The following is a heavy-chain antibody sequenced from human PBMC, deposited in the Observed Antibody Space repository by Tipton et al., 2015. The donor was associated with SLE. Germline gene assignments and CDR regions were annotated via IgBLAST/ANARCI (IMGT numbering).Heavy chain of an antibody. CDR1: GGSISSYY. J-gene: IGHJ5*02. V-gene: IGHV4-4*07. D-gene: IGHD3-16*01. CDR3: ARVGAASGARYFDP. CDR2: IYHSGST. Sequence: TLSLTCTVSGGSISSYYWSWIRQPAGKGLEWIGRIYHSGSTNYNPSLKSRVTMSVDTSKNQFSLKLNSVTAADTAVYYCARVGAASGARYFDPWGQGMLVTVSS.